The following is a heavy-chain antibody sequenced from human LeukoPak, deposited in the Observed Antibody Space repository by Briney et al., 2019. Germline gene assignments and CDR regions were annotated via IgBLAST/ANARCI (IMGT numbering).Heavy chain of an antibody. Sequence: GASVKVSCKASGYTFTVYYMHWVRQAPGQGLEWMGWINLNSGGTNYAQKFQGRVTMTRDTSISTAYMELSRLRSDDTAVYYCARLAGNGYGDYPINYWGQGTLVTVSS. V-gene: IGHV1-2*02. CDR1: GYTFTVYY. CDR2: INLNSGGT. CDR3: ARLAGNGYGDYPINY. D-gene: IGHD4-17*01. J-gene: IGHJ4*02.